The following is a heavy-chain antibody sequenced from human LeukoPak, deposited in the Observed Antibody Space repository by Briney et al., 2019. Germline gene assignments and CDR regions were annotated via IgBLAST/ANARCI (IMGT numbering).Heavy chain of an antibody. V-gene: IGHV3-30*04. CDR1: GFTFSSYA. CDR2: ISYDGSNK. Sequence: PGGSLRLSCAASGFTFSSYAMHWVRQAPGKGLEWVAVISYDGSNKYYADSVKGRFTISRDNSKNTLYLQMDSLRAEDTAVYYCARAPGGSESGYYYYYGMDVWGQGTTVTVSS. CDR3: ARAPGGSESGYYYYYGMDV. D-gene: IGHD3-3*01. J-gene: IGHJ6*02.